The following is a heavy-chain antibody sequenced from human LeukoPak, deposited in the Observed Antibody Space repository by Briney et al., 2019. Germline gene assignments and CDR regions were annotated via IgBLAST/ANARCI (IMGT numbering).Heavy chain of an antibody. CDR3: ARGQGGTYYWATDLDY. D-gene: IGHD1-26*01. V-gene: IGHV1-18*01. Sequence: GASVKVSCKASGYTFNSYGITWVRQAPGQGLEWMGWISAYNGNTNYPQRLQGRVTMTTDTSTRTAYMELRSLRSDDTAMYYCARGQGGTYYWATDLDYWGQGTLVTVSS. CDR2: ISAYNGNT. CDR1: GYTFNSYG. J-gene: IGHJ4*02.